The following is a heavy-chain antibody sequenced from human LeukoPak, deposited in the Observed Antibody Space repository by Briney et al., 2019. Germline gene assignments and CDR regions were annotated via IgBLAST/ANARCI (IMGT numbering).Heavy chain of an antibody. D-gene: IGHD6-13*01. V-gene: IGHV3-21*01. J-gene: IGHJ4*02. CDR1: GFTFSSYS. Sequence: GGSLRLSCAASGFTFSSYSMNWVRQAPGKGLEWVSSITSSGRYIYYADSVKGRFTISRDNSENSLYLQMTGLTAADTAVYYCARAKGIAAAGRVYFDYWGQGTLVTVSS. CDR3: ARAKGIAAAGRVYFDY. CDR2: ITSSGRYI.